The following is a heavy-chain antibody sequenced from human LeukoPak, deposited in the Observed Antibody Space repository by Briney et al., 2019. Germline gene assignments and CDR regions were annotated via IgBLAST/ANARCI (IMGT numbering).Heavy chain of an antibody. CDR1: GFTFSSYA. V-gene: IGHV3-23*01. Sequence: GGSLRLSCAASGFTFSSYAMSWVRQAPGKGLEWVSAISGSGGRTYYADSVKGRFAFSRDNSKNTLSLQMNSLRLEDTAVYYCAKGGREGAAGGTGFDYWGQGTLVTVSS. J-gene: IGHJ4*02. D-gene: IGHD6-13*01. CDR3: AKGGREGAAGGTGFDY. CDR2: ISGSGGRT.